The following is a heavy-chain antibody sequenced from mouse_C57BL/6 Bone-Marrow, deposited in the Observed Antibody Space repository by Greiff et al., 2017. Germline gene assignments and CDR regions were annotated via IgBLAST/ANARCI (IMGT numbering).Heavy chain of an antibody. J-gene: IGHJ3*01. V-gene: IGHV1-19*01. CDR3: ARWAY. Sequence: VQLKESGPVLVKPGASVKMSCKASGYTFTDYYMNWVKQSPGKSLEWIGVINPYNGGTSYNQKFKGKATLTVDKSSSTAYMELNSLTSEDSAVYYCARWAYWGQGTLVTVSA. CDR2: INPYNGGT. CDR1: GYTFTDYY.